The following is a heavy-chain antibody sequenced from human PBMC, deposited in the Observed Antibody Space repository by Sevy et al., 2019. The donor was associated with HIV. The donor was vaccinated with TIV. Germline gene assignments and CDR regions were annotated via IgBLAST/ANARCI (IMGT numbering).Heavy chain of an antibody. CDR3: ARDSAVVPRALVY. CDR1: GDSISSYF. Sequence: SEILSLTCNVSGDSISSYFWSWFRQPPGKGLEWVGYIYYSGSSEYNPSLRSRVTISIDTSKKYLSMKLTSVTAADTIAYYCARDSAVVPRALVYWGQGTLVTVSS. CDR2: IYYSGSS. V-gene: IGHV4-59*01. J-gene: IGHJ4*02. D-gene: IGHD2-15*01.